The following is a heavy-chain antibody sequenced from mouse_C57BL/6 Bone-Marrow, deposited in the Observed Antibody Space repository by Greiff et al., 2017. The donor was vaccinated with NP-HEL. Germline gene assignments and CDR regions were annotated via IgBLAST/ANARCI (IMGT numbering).Heavy chain of an antibody. Sequence: EVQGVESGGDLVKPGGSLKLSCAASGFTFSSYGMSWVRQTPDKRLEWVATISSGGSYTYYPDSVKGRFTISRDNDKNTLYLQMSSLKSEDTAMYYCARYDYDVGFDYWGQGTTLTVSS. CDR2: ISSGGSYT. J-gene: IGHJ2*01. CDR3: ARYDYDVGFDY. CDR1: GFTFSSYG. D-gene: IGHD2-4*01. V-gene: IGHV5-6*01.